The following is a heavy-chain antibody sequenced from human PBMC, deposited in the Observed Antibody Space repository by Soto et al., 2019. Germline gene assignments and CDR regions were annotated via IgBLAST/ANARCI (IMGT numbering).Heavy chain of an antibody. D-gene: IGHD6-19*01. CDR1: GGTLSTNA. Sequence: QVQLVQSGAEVKKPGSSVKVSCKASGGTLSTNAISWVRQAPGQGLEWMGAIIPMFGSPKYAQNFQGRVTITADNPTSTVYMVMISLTSADTAVYYCARGGFVAGLYNAMDAWGQGTTVAVTS. CDR2: IIPMFGSP. V-gene: IGHV1-69*06. J-gene: IGHJ6*02. CDR3: ARGGFVAGLYNAMDA.